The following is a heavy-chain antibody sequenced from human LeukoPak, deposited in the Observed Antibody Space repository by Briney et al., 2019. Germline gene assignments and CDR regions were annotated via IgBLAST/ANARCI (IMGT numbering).Heavy chain of an antibody. V-gene: IGHV4-59*01. D-gene: IGHD5-18*01. J-gene: IGHJ4*02. CDR2: IYYSGST. CDR1: SGSISSYY. Sequence: SQTLSLTCTVSSGSISSYYWSWIRQPPGKGLEWIGYIYYSGSTNYNPSLKSRVTISVDMSKNQFSLMPSSVTAADTAVYYCARGGYGNGFDYWGQGALVTVSS. CDR3: ARGGYGNGFDY.